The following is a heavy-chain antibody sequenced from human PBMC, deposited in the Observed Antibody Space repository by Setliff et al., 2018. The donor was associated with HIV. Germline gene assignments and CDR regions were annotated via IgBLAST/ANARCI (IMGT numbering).Heavy chain of an antibody. D-gene: IGHD1-1*01. J-gene: IGHJ6*03. Sequence: PGGSLRLSCAASGFTFSSYAITWVRQAPGKGLEWVSAISGSGDSTFYADSVQGRFTISRDNSKNTLYLQMNSLRAEDTAVYCCAKDGHDQDHYYHMDVWGKGTTVTVSS. V-gene: IGHV3-23*01. CDR3: AKDGHDQDHYYHMDV. CDR2: ISGSGDST. CDR1: GFTFSSYA.